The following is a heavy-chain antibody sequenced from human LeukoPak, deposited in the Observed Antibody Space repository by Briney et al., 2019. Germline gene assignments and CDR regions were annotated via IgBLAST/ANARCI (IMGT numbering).Heavy chain of an antibody. V-gene: IGHV4-59*12. D-gene: IGHD6-13*01. CDR1: AVSISTFY. Sequence: SETLSLTCTVSAVSISTFYWRWIRPPPGKGLEWFGYTYNSGSTNYNRSLKSRVTLSVARSKNQFSLKLSSVTAAATAVYYGGTEAAAGRFAYCGRGTLATVSS. CDR3: GTEAAAGRFAY. J-gene: IGHJ4*02. CDR2: TYNSGST.